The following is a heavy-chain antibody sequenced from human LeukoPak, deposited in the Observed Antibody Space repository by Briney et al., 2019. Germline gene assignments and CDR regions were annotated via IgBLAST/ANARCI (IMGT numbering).Heavy chain of an antibody. CDR3: ASGFRYGHY. J-gene: IGHJ4*02. CDR2: TNSDGSST. CDR1: GFTFSSYW. Sequence: GGSLRLSCAASGFTFSSYWMHWVRQAPGKGPVWVSRTNSDGSSTSYADSVKGRFTISRDNAKNTLYLQMNSLRAEDTAVYYCASGFRYGHYWGQGTLVTVSS. D-gene: IGHD3-9*01. V-gene: IGHV3-74*01.